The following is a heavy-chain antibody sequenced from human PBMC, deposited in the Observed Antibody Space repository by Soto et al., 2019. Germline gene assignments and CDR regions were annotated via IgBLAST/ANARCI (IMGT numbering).Heavy chain of an antibody. V-gene: IGHV4-4*07. Sequence: SETLSLTCSISGGAIGSHYWTWIRQPAGKGLEWIGRIYSSGNTKYNPSLQSRVNMSLDTSKNRFSLRLESVTAADTAVYFCARGQRFSDWFDSWGQGTSVTVSS. CDR3: ARGQRFSDWFDS. J-gene: IGHJ5*01. CDR1: GGAIGSHY. CDR2: IYSSGNT. D-gene: IGHD6-25*01.